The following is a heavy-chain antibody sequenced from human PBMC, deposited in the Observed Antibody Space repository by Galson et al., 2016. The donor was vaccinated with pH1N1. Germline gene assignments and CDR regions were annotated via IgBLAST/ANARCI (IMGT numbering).Heavy chain of an antibody. CDR3: AKVVRGSSWPSFDY. D-gene: IGHD6-13*01. CDR2: ISYDGSNK. Sequence: SLRLSCAASGFTFSSYGFHWVRQAPGKGLEWVAVISYDGSNKYYADSVKGRFTISRDNSKNRLYLQMNSLRAEDTAVYYCAKVVRGSSWPSFDYWGQGTLVTVSS. V-gene: IGHV3-30*18. CDR1: GFTFSSYG. J-gene: IGHJ4*02.